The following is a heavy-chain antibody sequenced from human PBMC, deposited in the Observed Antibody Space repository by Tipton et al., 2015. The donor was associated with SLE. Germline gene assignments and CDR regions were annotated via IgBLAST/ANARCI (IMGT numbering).Heavy chain of an antibody. Sequence: TLSLTCTVSGGSISSHYWNWIRQPPGKGLEWIGYIFYSGTTNYNPSLKSRVTISVGTSKNQFSLKLSSVTAADTAVYYCARQVINGGGDYDGTFDIWGQGTMVTVSS. CDR1: GGSISSHY. CDR2: IFYSGTT. V-gene: IGHV4-59*08. D-gene: IGHD4-17*01. J-gene: IGHJ3*02. CDR3: ARQVINGGGDYDGTFDI.